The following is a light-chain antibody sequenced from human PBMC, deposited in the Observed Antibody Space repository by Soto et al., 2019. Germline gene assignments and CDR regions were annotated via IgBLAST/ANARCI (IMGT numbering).Light chain of an antibody. CDR1: QSVSDN. J-gene: IGKJ1*01. Sequence: EILMTQSPVTLSVSPGERVTLSCRASQSVSDNLAWYQQKPGQAPSLLIYGAFTRATGVPARFSGAGSGTEFTLNISSLQSEDLSLYYCQQYNDWPLKFGQGTKVEI. CDR2: GAF. CDR3: QQYNDWPLK. V-gene: IGKV3-15*01.